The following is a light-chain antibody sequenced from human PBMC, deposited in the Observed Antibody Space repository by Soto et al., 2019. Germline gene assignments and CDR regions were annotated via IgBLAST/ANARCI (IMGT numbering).Light chain of an antibody. CDR3: QQYGTSPRT. J-gene: IGKJ1*01. Sequence: EIVLTQSPXTLSLSPVERATLSCSASQSVSSSYLAWYQQKPGQAPMLLIYGASSRATCIPDRFSGSGSGTDFTLTISTLEPEDFAVYYCQQYGTSPRTFGQVTKVAIK. CDR1: QSVSSSY. V-gene: IGKV3-20*01. CDR2: GAS.